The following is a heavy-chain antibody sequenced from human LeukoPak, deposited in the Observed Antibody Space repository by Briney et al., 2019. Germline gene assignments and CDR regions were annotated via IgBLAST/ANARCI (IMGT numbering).Heavy chain of an antibody. CDR1: GYNFFSYG. J-gene: IGHJ4*02. Sequence: GASVKVSCKASGYNFFSYGITWVRQAPGQGLEWMGWVSAYADNTNYVQKFQGRVTMTTDTSTSTAYMELRSLRSDDTAVYYCARDSIGCHGFDSWGQGTLVTVSS. CDR2: VSAYADNT. D-gene: IGHD6-6*01. CDR3: ARDSIGCHGFDS. V-gene: IGHV1-18*01.